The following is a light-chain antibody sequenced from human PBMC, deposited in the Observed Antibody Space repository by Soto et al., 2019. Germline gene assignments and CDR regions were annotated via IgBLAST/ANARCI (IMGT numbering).Light chain of an antibody. CDR3: QHRSKWPTVT. CDR1: QSVSSY. Sequence: EIVLTQSPATLSLSPGERATLSCRASQSVSSYLAWYQQKPGQAPRLLIYDASNRATGIPARFSGSGSGTDFPLTISILEAEDFAVYYCQHRSKWPTVTFGQGTRLEIK. J-gene: IGKJ5*01. V-gene: IGKV3-11*01. CDR2: DAS.